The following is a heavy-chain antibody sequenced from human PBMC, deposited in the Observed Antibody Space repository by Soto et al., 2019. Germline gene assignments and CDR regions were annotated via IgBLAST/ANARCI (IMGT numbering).Heavy chain of an antibody. Sequence: SETLSLTCAVSGGSISSSNWWSWVRQPPGKGLEWIGEIYHSGSTNYNPSLKSRVTISVDKSKNQFSLKLSSVTAADTAVYYCARENRYYGSGSYYYYYGMDVWGQGTTVTVSS. J-gene: IGHJ6*02. V-gene: IGHV4-4*02. CDR3: ARENRYYGSGSYYYYYGMDV. CDR1: GGSISSSNW. D-gene: IGHD3-10*01. CDR2: IYHSGST.